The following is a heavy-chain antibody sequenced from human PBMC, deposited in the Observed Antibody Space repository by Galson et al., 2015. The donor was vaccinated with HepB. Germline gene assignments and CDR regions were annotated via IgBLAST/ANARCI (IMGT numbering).Heavy chain of an antibody. CDR1: GFTFSSYS. V-gene: IGHV3-21*01. CDR2: ISSSSSYI. J-gene: IGHJ3*02. D-gene: IGHD5-12*01. CDR3: ASVGGYDYDAFDI. Sequence: SLRLSCAASGFTFSSYSMNWVRQAPGKGLEWVSSISSSSSYIYYADSVKGRFTISRDNAKNSLYLQMNSLRAEDTAVYYCASVGGYDYDAFDIWGQGTMVTVSS.